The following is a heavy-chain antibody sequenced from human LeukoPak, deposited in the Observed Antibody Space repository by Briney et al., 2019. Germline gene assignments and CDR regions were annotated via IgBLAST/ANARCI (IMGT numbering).Heavy chain of an antibody. CDR2: INHSGDT. V-gene: IGHV4-34*01. D-gene: IGHD3-22*01. CDR3: ARGEAYYYRTFDS. J-gene: IGHJ4*02. CDR1: GGSFSGYY. Sequence: PSETLSLTFAVSGGSFSGYYWNWIRQPPGKGLEWIGEINHSGDTDYKPSLKSRVTISIDTSKNQVSLNITSVTAADTGVYYCARGEAYYYRTFDSWGQGTLVTVSS.